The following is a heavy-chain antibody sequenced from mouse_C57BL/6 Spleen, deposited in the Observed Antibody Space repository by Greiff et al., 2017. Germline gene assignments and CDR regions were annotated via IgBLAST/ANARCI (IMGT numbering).Heavy chain of an antibody. Sequence: GQLQQSGPELVKPGASVKISCKASGYTFTDYYMNWVKQSHGKSLEWIGDINPNNGGTSYNQKFKGKATLTVDKSSSTAYMELSSLTSEDSAVYYCARNYYGYSFAYWGQGTLVTVSA. D-gene: IGHD2-3*01. CDR3: ARNYYGYSFAY. J-gene: IGHJ3*01. CDR2: INPNNGGT. CDR1: GYTFTDYY. V-gene: IGHV1-26*01.